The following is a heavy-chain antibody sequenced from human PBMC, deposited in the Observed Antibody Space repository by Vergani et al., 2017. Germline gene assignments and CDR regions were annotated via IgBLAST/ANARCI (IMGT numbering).Heavy chain of an antibody. CDR1: GGSISSGGYS. Sequence: QVQLQESGPGLVKPSQTLSLTCAVSGGSISSGGYSWSWIRQPPGKGLEWIGYIYHSGSTYYNPSLKSRVTISVDRSKNQFSLKLSSVTAADTAVYYCAREAPKILSGYYLGYYFDYWGQGTLVTVSS. CDR3: AREAPKILSGYYLGYYFDY. V-gene: IGHV4-30-2*01. D-gene: IGHD3-9*01. CDR2: IYHSGST. J-gene: IGHJ4*02.